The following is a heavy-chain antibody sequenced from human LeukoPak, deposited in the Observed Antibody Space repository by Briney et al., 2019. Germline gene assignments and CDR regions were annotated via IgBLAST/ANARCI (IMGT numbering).Heavy chain of an antibody. D-gene: IGHD1-1*01. CDR2: IKTDGSEK. Sequence: GGSLRLSCEGSGFTFSNYWMGWVRQAPGKGLQWVANIKTDGSEKYYVDSVKGRFTISRDNAKNTLYLQMNSLRAEDTAVYYCARMTNWTPGDYWGQGTLVTVSS. V-gene: IGHV3-7*01. CDR3: ARMTNWTPGDY. J-gene: IGHJ4*02. CDR1: GFTFSNYW.